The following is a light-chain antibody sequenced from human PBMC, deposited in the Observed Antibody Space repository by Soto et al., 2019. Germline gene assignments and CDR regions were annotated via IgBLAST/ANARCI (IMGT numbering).Light chain of an antibody. CDR1: QSLLHRTGYNH. Sequence: DVVLTQSPLSLPVTPGVPASISFISSQSLLHRTGYNHLDWYRQKPGQSPQLLTYVGANRAAGVPDRFSGSGSGTDFTLKISIVEAEDVGTYYCLQGPPSPPITFAQGRRREIK. CDR2: VGA. V-gene: IGKV2-28*01. CDR3: LQGPPSPPIT. J-gene: IGKJ5*01.